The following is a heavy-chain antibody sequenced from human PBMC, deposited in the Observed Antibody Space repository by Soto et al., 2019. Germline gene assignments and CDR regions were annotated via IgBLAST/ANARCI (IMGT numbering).Heavy chain of an antibody. J-gene: IGHJ5*02. CDR2: IYHSGST. D-gene: IGHD3-10*01. Sequence: SETLSLTCAVSGGSISSSNWWSWVRQPPGRGLEWIGEIYHSGSTNYSPSLKSRVTISVGKSKNQFSLKLSSVTAADTAVYYCATTNYYGSGSFWFDPWGQGTLVTVSS. CDR1: GGSISSSNW. V-gene: IGHV4-4*02. CDR3: ATTNYYGSGSFWFDP.